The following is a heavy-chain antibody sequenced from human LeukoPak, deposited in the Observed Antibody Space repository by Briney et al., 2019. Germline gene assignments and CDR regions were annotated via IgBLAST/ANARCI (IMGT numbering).Heavy chain of an antibody. Sequence: GGSLRLSCAASGFTFSNYAMSWVRQAPGKGLEWVANIKQDGSEKYYVDSVKGRFTISRDNAKNSLYLQLNSLRAEDTAVYYCAREGITAAADYWGQGTLVTVSS. CDR1: GFTFSNYA. J-gene: IGHJ4*02. CDR2: IKQDGSEK. V-gene: IGHV3-7*01. CDR3: AREGITAAADY. D-gene: IGHD6-13*01.